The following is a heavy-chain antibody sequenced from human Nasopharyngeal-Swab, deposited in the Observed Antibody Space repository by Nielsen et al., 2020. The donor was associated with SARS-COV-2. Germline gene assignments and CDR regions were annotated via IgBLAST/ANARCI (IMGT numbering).Heavy chain of an antibody. CDR1: GYTFTSYD. J-gene: IGHJ6*03. V-gene: IGHV1-8*01. CDR2: MNPNSGNT. CDR3: ARLSNYDFWSGYYAYMDV. Sequence: GSAKVSCKASGYTFTSYDINWVRQATGQGLEWLGWMNPNSGNTGYAQKFQGRVTMTRNTSISTAYMELSSLRSEDTAVYYCARLSNYDFWSGYYAYMDVWGKGTTVTVSS. D-gene: IGHD3-3*01.